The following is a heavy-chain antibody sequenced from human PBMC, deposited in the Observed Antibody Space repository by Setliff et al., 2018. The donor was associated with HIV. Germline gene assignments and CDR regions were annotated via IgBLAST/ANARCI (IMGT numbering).Heavy chain of an antibody. V-gene: IGHV4-4*09. D-gene: IGHD4-17*01. Sequence: PSETLSLTCTVSGDSISSYFWSWIRQSPGKGLEWIGFRSTTGSTNYNPSLRSRVTISVDTSKNQFSLGLTSVTAADTAVCYCARQPPPGDYADYWGQGTLVTVSS. CDR3: ARQPPPGDYADY. CDR2: RSTTGST. J-gene: IGHJ4*02. CDR1: GDSISSYF.